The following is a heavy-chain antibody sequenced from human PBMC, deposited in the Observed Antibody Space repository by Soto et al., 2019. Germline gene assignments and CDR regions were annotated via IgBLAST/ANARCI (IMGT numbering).Heavy chain of an antibody. D-gene: IGHD6-19*01. CDR3: AISGYSSGWYGYFQH. J-gene: IGHJ1*01. V-gene: IGHV3-23*01. CDR1: GFTLSRYA. Sequence: GGSLRLSCAASGFTLSRYAMSWVRQAPGKGLEWVSAISGSGGSTYYADSVKGRFTISRDNSKNTLYLQMNSLRAEDTAVYYCAISGYSSGWYGYFQHWGQGTLVTVSS. CDR2: ISGSGGST.